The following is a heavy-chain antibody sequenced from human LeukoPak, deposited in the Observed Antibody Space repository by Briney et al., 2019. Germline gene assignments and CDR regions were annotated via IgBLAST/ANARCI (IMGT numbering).Heavy chain of an antibody. J-gene: IGHJ5*02. CDR2: IHYSGST. Sequence: SETLSLTCTVSGGSISGYYWSWVRQPPGRGLEWIGYIHYSGSTNYNPSLESRVTISLDTSKNQFSLKLTSVTAADTAVYYCAREGQWLADWFDPWGQGTLVTVSS. CDR3: AREGQWLADWFDP. D-gene: IGHD6-19*01. V-gene: IGHV4-59*01. CDR1: GGSISGYY.